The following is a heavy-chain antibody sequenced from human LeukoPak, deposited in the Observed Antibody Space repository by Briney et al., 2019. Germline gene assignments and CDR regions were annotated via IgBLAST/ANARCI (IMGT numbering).Heavy chain of an antibody. D-gene: IGHD6-19*01. J-gene: IGHJ4*02. CDR2: INNSGST. V-gene: IGHV4-34*01. CDR3: ARDSVAGAIFDY. Sequence: SETLSHTLAVYRGSLSGYYWSWIRQPPGKGVEWIGEINNSGSTNYNPSLKSRVTISVDTSKNQFSLKLSSVTAADTAVYYCARDSVAGAIFDYWSQGTLVTVSS. CDR1: RGSLSGYY.